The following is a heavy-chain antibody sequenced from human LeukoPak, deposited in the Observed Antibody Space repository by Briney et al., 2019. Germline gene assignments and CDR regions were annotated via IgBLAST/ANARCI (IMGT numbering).Heavy chain of an antibody. CDR2: IGSSGDNT. CDR1: GFTFNDYA. J-gene: IGHJ6*02. V-gene: IGHV3-23*01. Sequence: GGSLRLSCAASGFTFNDYAMTWVRQAPGKGLEWVSVIGSSGDNTYYADSMRGRFTISRDNSKNTLYLQMSSLRAEDTAVYYCAKGFVGYGSGSYYIPRIVYGMDVWGQGTTVTVSS. CDR3: AKGFVGYGSGSYYIPRIVYGMDV. D-gene: IGHD3-10*01.